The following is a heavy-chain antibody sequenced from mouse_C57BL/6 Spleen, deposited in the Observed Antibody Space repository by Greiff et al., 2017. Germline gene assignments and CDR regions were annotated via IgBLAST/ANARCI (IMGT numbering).Heavy chain of an antibody. D-gene: IGHD1-1*01. CDR2: IHPNSGST. J-gene: IGHJ2*01. V-gene: IGHV1-64*01. CDR3: AKRVNYYGSLYYFDY. CDR1: GYTFTSYW. Sequence: QVQLKQPGAELVKPGASVKLSCKASGYTFTSYWMHWVKQRPGQGLEWIGMIHPNSGSTNYNEKFKSKATLTVDKSSSTAYMQLSSLTSEDSAVYYCAKRVNYYGSLYYFDYWGQGTTLTVSS.